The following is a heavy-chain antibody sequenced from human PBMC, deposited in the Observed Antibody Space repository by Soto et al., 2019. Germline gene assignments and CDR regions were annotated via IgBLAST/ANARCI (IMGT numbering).Heavy chain of an antibody. V-gene: IGHV4-34*01. Sequence: SETLSLTCAVYGGSFSGYYWSWIRQPPGKGLEWIGEINHSGSTNYNPSLKSRVTISVDTSKNQFSLKLSSVTAADTAVYYCDRLTGAPDYWGQGTLVTVSS. CDR2: INHSGST. D-gene: IGHD7-27*01. CDR3: DRLTGAPDY. J-gene: IGHJ4*02. CDR1: GGSFSGYY.